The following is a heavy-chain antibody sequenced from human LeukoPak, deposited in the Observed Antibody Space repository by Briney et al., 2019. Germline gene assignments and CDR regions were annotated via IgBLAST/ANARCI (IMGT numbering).Heavy chain of an antibody. CDR2: ISGSGGST. CDR3: AKAGVLTFGFDY. Sequence: GGSLRLSCAASGFIFSGYAMSWVRQAPGKGLEWVSAISGSGGSTYYADSVKGRFTISRDNSKNTLYLQMNSLRAEDTAVYYCAKAGVLTFGFDYWGQGTLVTVSS. V-gene: IGHV3-23*01. CDR1: GFIFSGYA. D-gene: IGHD4/OR15-4a*01. J-gene: IGHJ4*02.